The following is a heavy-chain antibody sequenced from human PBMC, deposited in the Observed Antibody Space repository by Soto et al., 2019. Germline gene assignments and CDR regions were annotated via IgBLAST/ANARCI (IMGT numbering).Heavy chain of an antibody. Sequence: EVQLVESGGGLVKPGGSLRLSCAASGFTFSNAWMNWVRQAPGKGLEWVGRIKSKTDGGTTDYAAPVKGRFTISRDDSKNTLYLQMNSLKTEDTAVYYCTTVVTPLYYYYYYGMDVWGQGTTVTVSS. D-gene: IGHD2-21*02. CDR1: GFTFSNAW. V-gene: IGHV3-15*07. CDR2: IKSKTDGGTT. J-gene: IGHJ6*02. CDR3: TTVVTPLYYYYYYGMDV.